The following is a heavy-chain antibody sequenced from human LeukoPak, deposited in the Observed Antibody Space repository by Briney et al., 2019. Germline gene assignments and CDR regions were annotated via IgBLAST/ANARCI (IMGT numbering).Heavy chain of an antibody. CDR1: GFTFSSYA. CDR2: ISAGGGNT. D-gene: IGHD3-10*01. J-gene: IGHJ4*02. Sequence: GGPLTLSCAASGFTFSSYAMSWVRQAPGKGLEWVASISAGGGNTNYADSVKGRFTISRENPKNTLYLQMNSLRAEDTAVYYCAKEKYYGSDWGQGTLVTVSS. V-gene: IGHV3-23*01. CDR3: AKEKYYGSD.